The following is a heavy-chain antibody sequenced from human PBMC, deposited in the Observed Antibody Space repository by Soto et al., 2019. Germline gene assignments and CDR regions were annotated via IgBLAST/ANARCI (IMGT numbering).Heavy chain of an antibody. J-gene: IGHJ4*02. CDR3: ARFLPAASTEYFDY. CDR2: IYPGDSNT. CDR1: GYSFSNFW. Sequence: PGESLKMSCKGSGYSFSNFWIAWVRQMPGQGLEWMEIIYPGDSNTRYSPSFQGQVTISADKSISTAFLQWSSLKASDTAMYYCARFLPAASTEYFDYWGQGTLVTVSS. V-gene: IGHV5-51*01. D-gene: IGHD6-13*01.